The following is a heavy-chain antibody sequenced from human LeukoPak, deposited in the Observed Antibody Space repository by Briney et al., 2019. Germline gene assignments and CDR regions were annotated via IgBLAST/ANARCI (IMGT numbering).Heavy chain of an antibody. CDR1: GGSFSGYY. J-gene: IGHJ4*02. CDR3: ARRSENSYGSGWRS. V-gene: IGHV4-34*01. CDR2: INHSGSTT. D-gene: IGHD5-18*01. Sequence: PSETLSLTCAVYGGSFSGYYWSWIRQPPGKGLEWIGEINHSGSTTNYNPSLKSRVTISLDTSKNQSSLKLRSVTAADTAVYYCARRSENSYGSGWRSWGQGTLVTVSS.